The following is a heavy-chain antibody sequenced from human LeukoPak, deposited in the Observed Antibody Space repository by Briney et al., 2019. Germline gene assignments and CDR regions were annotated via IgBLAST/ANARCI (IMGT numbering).Heavy chain of an antibody. CDR2: IRYDGSNK. V-gene: IGHV3-30*02. J-gene: IGHJ3*02. CDR3: ARDRGYSSMINAFDI. Sequence: GGSLRLSCAASGFTFSSYDIHWVRQAPGKGLEWVAFIRYDGSNKYYADSVRGRFTISRDNSKNTLYLQMNSLRAEDTAVYYCARDRGYSSMINAFDIWGQGTMVTVSS. D-gene: IGHD6-13*01. CDR1: GFTFSSYD.